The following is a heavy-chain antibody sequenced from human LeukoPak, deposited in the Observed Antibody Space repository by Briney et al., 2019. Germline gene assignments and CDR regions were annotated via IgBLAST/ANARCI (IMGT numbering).Heavy chain of an antibody. V-gene: IGHV4-4*02. J-gene: IGHJ4*02. D-gene: IGHD3-10*01. CDR2: IYHSGST. Sequence: PSETLSLTCAVSGGSISSSNWWSWVRQPPGKGLEWIGYIYHSGSTYYNPSLKSRVTISVDRSKNQFSLKLSSVTAADTAVYYCARDRKMVRGVGLLSGMDYWGQGTLVTVSS. CDR3: ARDRKMVRGVGLLSGMDY. CDR1: GGSISSSNW.